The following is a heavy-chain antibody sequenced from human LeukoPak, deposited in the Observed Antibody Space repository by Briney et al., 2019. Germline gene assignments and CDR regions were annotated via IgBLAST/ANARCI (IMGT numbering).Heavy chain of an antibody. D-gene: IGHD3-9*01. Sequence: SGTLSLTCAVSGGSISSGSYYWSWIRQPAGKGLGWIGRIYTSGSTNYNPSLKSRVTISVDTSKNQFSLKLGSVTAADTAVYYCAREPGYDYDILTGYLDYWGQGTLVTVSS. V-gene: IGHV4-61*02. CDR2: IYTSGST. CDR3: AREPGYDYDILTGYLDY. J-gene: IGHJ4*02. CDR1: GGSISSGSYY.